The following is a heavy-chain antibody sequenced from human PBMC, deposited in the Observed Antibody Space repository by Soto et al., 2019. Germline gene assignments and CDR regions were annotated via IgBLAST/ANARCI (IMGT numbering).Heavy chain of an antibody. CDR1: GFSFSSHW. D-gene: IGHD2-8*01. CDR2: IKEDGSQK. V-gene: IGHV3-7*01. Sequence: EVQLVESGGGLVQPGGSLRLSCAASGFSFSSHWMTWVRQTPGKGLEWVANIKEDGSQKYYVDSGKGRFTILIENASNSLTLQVRSPRIEDTAVYYCARDGRYCTWSDCRGDAFDVWGQGTVVTVSS. CDR3: ARDGRYCTWSDCRGDAFDV. J-gene: IGHJ3*01.